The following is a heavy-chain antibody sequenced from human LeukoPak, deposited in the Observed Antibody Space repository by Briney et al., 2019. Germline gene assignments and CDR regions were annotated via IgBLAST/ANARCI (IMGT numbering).Heavy chain of an antibody. Sequence: SETLSLTCTVSGGSISHYYRSWIRQPPGKGLEWIGYIFYSGSTNYNPSLKSRVTISADTSKNQFSLKLSSVTAADTAVYYCAREGRSYSSGWYCDYWGQGTLVTVSS. CDR3: AREGRSYSSGWYCDY. J-gene: IGHJ4*02. CDR2: IFYSGST. CDR1: GGSISHYY. D-gene: IGHD6-19*01. V-gene: IGHV4-59*01.